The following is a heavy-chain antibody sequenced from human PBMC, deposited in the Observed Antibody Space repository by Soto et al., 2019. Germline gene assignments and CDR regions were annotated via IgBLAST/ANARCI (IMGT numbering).Heavy chain of an antibody. J-gene: IGHJ4*02. V-gene: IGHV3-48*02. Sequence: GGSLRLSCAASGFTFSSYSMNWVRQAPGKGLDWVSYISSSKSTIYYADSVKGRFTISRDNANNLLYLQMNSLRDEDTAVYYCARVGSSGWYGDFDYWGQGTLVTVS. CDR2: ISSSKSTI. CDR3: ARVGSSGWYGDFDY. D-gene: IGHD6-19*01. CDR1: GFTFSSYS.